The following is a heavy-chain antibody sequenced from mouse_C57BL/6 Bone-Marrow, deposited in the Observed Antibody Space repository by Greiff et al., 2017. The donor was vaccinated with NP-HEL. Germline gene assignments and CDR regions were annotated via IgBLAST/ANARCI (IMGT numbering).Heavy chain of an antibody. J-gene: IGHJ1*03. Sequence: EVKVVESGGGLVQPGGSLKLSCAASGFTFSDYYMYWVRQTPEKRLEWVAYISNGGGSTYYPDTVKGRFTISRDNAKNTLYLQMSRLKSEDTAMYYCARQPYYGNPYWYFDVWGTGTTVTVSS. D-gene: IGHD2-10*01. V-gene: IGHV5-12*01. CDR3: ARQPYYGNPYWYFDV. CDR1: GFTFSDYY. CDR2: ISNGGGST.